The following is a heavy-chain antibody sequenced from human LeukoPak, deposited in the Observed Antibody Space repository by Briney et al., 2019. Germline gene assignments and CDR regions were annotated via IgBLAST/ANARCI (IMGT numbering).Heavy chain of an antibody. CDR3: ARDRRGWELLRGYDAFDI. CDR2: INPNSGGT. J-gene: IGHJ3*02. Sequence: ASVKVSCKASGYTFTGYYMHWVRQAPGQGLEWMGWINPNSGGTNYAQKFQGRATMTRDTSISTAYMELSRLRSDDTAVYYCARDRRGWELLRGYDAFDIWGQGTMVTVYS. CDR1: GYTFTGYY. V-gene: IGHV1-2*02. D-gene: IGHD1-26*01.